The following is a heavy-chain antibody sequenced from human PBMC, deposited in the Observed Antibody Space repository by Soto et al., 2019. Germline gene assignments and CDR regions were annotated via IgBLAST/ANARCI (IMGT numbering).Heavy chain of an antibody. Sequence: EVQVVESGGGLVQPGGSLRLSCAASGFTFSDYWIHWVRQAPGKGLVWLSRVKGDGRTINYADSVKGRFTISRDNAKNTVYLEMNSLRAEDTAVYYCARGIRNYYGMDVWGRGTTVTVSS. D-gene: IGHD5-18*01. CDR1: GFTFSDYW. V-gene: IGHV3-74*01. CDR2: VKGDGRTI. J-gene: IGHJ6*02. CDR3: ARGIRNYYGMDV.